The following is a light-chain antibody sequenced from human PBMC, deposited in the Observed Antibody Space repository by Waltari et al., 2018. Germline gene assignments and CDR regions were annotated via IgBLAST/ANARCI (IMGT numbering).Light chain of an antibody. J-gene: IGLJ2*01. V-gene: IGLV3-21*01. Sequence: SYVLTQPPSVSVAPGETARITCGGNNIGSKSVHWYQQEPGQAPILVIYYNNDRPSGIPERFSSSNSGNTATLTISRVDAGDEADYYCQVWDSDSDHVVFGGGTKLAVL. CDR3: QVWDSDSDHVV. CDR2: YNN. CDR1: NIGSKS.